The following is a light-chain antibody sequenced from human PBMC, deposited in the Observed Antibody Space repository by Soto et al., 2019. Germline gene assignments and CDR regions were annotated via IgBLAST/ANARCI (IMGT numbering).Light chain of an antibody. CDR3: QQYYNYST. J-gene: IGKJ1*01. CDR1: QTISSW. V-gene: IGKV1-5*01. CDR2: DAS. Sequence: DIQMTQLPSPLYASVGDRVPITCRASQTISSWLAWYRQKPGKAPDLLIYDASKLQSGVPASFSGSESGTEFTLTIASLQPDDFATYYCQQYYNYSTFGQGTKVDIK.